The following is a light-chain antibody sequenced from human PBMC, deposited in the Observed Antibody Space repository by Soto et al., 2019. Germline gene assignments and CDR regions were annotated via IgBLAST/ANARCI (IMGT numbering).Light chain of an antibody. CDR2: EVS. J-gene: IGLJ1*01. CDR1: SSDVGAYDF. V-gene: IGLV2-14*03. CDR3: SSYTTSSTRV. Sequence: QSALTQPASVSGSPGQSITISCTGTSSDVGAYDFVSWYQQHPDKAPKLMIYEVSNRPSGVSHRFSGSKSVNTANLTISGLQAEDEAEYYCSSYTTSSTRVFATGTKVNVL.